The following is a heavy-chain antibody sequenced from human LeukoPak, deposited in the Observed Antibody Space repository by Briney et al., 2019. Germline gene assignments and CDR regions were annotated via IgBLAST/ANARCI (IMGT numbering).Heavy chain of an antibody. J-gene: IGHJ4*02. CDR3: ASLRERSYYARGFDY. V-gene: IGHV4-39*01. CDR2: IYYSGST. D-gene: IGHD1-26*01. Sequence: PSETLSLTCTVSGGSISSSSYYWGWIHQPPGKGLEWVGSIYYSGSTYYNPSLKSRVTISVDTSKNQFSLKLSSVTAAATAVYYCASLRERSYYARGFDYWGQGTLVTVSS. CDR1: GGSISSSSYY.